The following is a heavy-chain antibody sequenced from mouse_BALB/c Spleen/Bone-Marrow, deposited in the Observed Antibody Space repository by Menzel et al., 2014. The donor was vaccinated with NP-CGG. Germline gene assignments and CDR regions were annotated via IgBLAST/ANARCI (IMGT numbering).Heavy chain of an antibody. CDR3: ARHYRYAYYFDY. V-gene: IGHV1S130*01. D-gene: IGHD2-14*01. CDR1: GYTFTSPW. Sequence: VQLQQSGSVLVRPGASVKLSCKASGYTFTSPWMHWAKQRPGQGLEWIGEIHPNSGNTNYNEKFKGKATLTVDTSSSIAYVDLRSLTSEDSAVYYCARHYRYAYYFDYWGQGTTLTVSS. J-gene: IGHJ2*01. CDR2: IHPNSGNT.